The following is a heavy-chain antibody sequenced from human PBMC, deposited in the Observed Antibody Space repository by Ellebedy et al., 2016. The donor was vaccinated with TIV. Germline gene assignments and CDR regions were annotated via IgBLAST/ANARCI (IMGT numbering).Heavy chain of an antibody. D-gene: IGHD1-26*01. J-gene: IGHJ4*02. CDR3: AKADVYALIVGASPFDY. V-gene: IGHV1-24*01. Sequence: ASVKVSCKVSGYTLTELSMHWVRQAPGKGLEWMGGFDPEDGETIYAQKFQGRVTMTEDTSTDTAYMKLSSLRSEDTAVYYCAKADVYALIVGASPFDYWGQGTLVTVSS. CDR2: FDPEDGET. CDR1: GYTLTELS.